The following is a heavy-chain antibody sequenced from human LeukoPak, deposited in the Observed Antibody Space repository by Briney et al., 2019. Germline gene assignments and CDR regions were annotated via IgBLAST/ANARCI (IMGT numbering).Heavy chain of an antibody. CDR1: GFTFSSYW. CDR3: ATWAATILGTDC. J-gene: IGHJ4*02. V-gene: IGHV3-74*01. D-gene: IGHD1/OR15-1a*01. CDR2: INTDGSST. Sequence: GGSLRLSCAASGFTFSSYWMHWVRQAPGKGLVWVSRINTDGSSTSYADSVKGRFTISRDNAKNTLYLQMNSLRGDDTAVYYCATWAATILGTDCWGQGTLVTVSS.